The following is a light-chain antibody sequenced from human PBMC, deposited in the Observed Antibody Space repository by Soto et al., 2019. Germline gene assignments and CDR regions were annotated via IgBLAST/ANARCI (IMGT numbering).Light chain of an antibody. CDR1: RSLLGSDDVHTY. CDR2: TLS. Sequence: DIVMTQAPVSLSVTPGEPASISCSSSRSLLGSDDVHTYVDWYLQKPGQSPQLLIYTLSYRASGVPPRFSGSGSDTDFTLKISRVEAEDVGAYYCMQRLEFPLTFGGGTKVDIK. J-gene: IGKJ4*01. CDR3: MQRLEFPLT. V-gene: IGKV2-40*01.